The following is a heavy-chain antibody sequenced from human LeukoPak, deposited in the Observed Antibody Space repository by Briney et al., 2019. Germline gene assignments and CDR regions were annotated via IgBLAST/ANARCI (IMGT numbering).Heavy chain of an antibody. CDR2: ISAYNGNT. J-gene: IGHJ6*03. Sequence: ATVKLSCTASGYTFNVYYIHWVRQAPGQGLEWMGGISAYNGNTNYAQKLQGRVTMTADTSTSTAYMELRSLRSDDTAVYYCARQWERFYYMDVWGKGTTVTVSS. D-gene: IGHD1-26*01. CDR3: ARQWERFYYMDV. CDR1: GYTFNVYY. V-gene: IGHV1-18*04.